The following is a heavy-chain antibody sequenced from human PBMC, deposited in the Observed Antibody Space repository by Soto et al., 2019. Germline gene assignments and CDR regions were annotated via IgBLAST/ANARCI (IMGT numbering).Heavy chain of an antibody. CDR3: ARDLIIVDTPGDDFAY. CDR2: ITPDGSYT. J-gene: IGHJ4*02. D-gene: IGHD5-12*01. Sequence: EVQLVESGGGLVQPGGSLRLSCATSGLTFSNYWMHWVRQVPGKGLMWVSRITPDGSYTSYADSVNGRFTISRDNAKNTLYQQMNGLRVEDTAIYYCARDLIIVDTPGDDFAYWGQGTLVAVSS. V-gene: IGHV3-74*01. CDR1: GLTFSNYW.